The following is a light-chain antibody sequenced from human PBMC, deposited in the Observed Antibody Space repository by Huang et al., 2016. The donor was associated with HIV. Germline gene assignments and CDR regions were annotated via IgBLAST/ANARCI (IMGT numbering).Light chain of an antibody. CDR2: ETS. CDR3: QQYENSPFT. J-gene: IGKJ3*01. CDR1: QSVSSPY. Sequence: EIVLTQSPATLSLSSGEGGTLSCRASQSVSSPYAAWYQHRPGPAPRLLIYETSIRATAIPVRCSGSGSGTDFTLTISRLEPEDFAVYYCQQYENSPFTFGPGTKVDIK. V-gene: IGKV3-20*01.